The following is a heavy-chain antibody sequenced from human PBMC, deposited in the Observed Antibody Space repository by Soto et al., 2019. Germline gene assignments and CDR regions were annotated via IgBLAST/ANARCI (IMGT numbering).Heavy chain of an antibody. CDR2: IWYDGSNK. CDR1: GFTFSSYG. Sequence: QVQLVESGGGVVQPGRSLRLSCAASGFTFSSYGMHWVRQAPGKGLEWVAVIWYDGSNKYYADSVKGRFTISRDNSKNTLYLQMNGLRAEDTAVYYCARGLGGDYVGYYWGQGTLVTVSS. CDR3: ARGLGGDYVGYY. D-gene: IGHD4-17*01. J-gene: IGHJ4*02. V-gene: IGHV3-33*01.